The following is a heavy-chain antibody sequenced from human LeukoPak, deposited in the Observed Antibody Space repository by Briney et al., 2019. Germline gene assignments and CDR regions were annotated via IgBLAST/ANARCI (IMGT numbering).Heavy chain of an antibody. D-gene: IGHD3-22*01. V-gene: IGHV3-30*04. Sequence: PGRSLRLSCAASGFTFSSYAMHWVRQAPGKGLEWVAVISYDGSNKYYADSVKGRFTISRDNSKNTLYLQMNSLRAEDTAVYYCARDLPRTMIVVVITGAFDIWGQGTMVTVSS. CDR1: GFTFSSYA. J-gene: IGHJ3*02. CDR2: ISYDGSNK. CDR3: ARDLPRTMIVVVITGAFDI.